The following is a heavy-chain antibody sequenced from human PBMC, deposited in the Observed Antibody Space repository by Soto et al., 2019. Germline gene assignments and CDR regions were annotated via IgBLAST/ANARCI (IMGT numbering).Heavy chain of an antibody. CDR3: ATMSVQLATDY. Sequence: PGQSLNISCTVSGFSFTKYLITWVLQMPGKGLEWMGRIDPSDSYTNYSPSFQGHVTISADKSISTAYLQWSSLKASDTAMYYCATMSVQLATDYWGQGTLVTVSS. D-gene: IGHD6-13*01. CDR1: GFSFTKYL. CDR2: IDPSDSYT. V-gene: IGHV5-10-1*01. J-gene: IGHJ4*02.